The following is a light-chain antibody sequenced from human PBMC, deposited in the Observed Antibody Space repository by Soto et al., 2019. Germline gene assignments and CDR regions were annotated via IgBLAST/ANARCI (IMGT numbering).Light chain of an antibody. CDR2: GNS. J-gene: IGLJ1*01. CDR1: SSNIGAGYD. V-gene: IGLV1-40*01. Sequence: QSVLTQPASVSGAPGRRVTISCTGSSSNIGAGYDVRWYQQLPGTAPKLLIYGNSNRPSGVPDRFSGSKSGTSASLAITGLQAEDEADYYCQSYDSSLSGSKVFGTGTKVTVL. CDR3: QSYDSSLSGSKV.